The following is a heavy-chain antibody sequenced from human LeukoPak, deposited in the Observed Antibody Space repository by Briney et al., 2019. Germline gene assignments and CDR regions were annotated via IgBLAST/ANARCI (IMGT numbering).Heavy chain of an antibody. J-gene: IGHJ6*03. CDR3: ARDRKEVAARSLYYYYYYMDV. Sequence: SETLSLTCTVSGYSISSGYYWGWIRQPPGKGLEWIGSIDHSGSPLYNPSLKSRVTISVDTSKNQFSLKLSSVTAADTAVYYCARDRKEVAARSLYYYYYYMDVWGKGTTVTVSS. CDR2: IDHSGSP. CDR1: GYSISSGYY. V-gene: IGHV4-38-2*02. D-gene: IGHD6-13*01.